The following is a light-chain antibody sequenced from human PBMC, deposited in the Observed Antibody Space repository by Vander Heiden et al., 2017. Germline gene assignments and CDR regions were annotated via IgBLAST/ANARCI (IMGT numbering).Light chain of an antibody. CDR3: LHYMGSGIVV. J-gene: IGLJ3*02. Sequence: TVVTQEPSFSVYPGGTVTLTCGLTSGSVSTNNAPSWYQQTPVHAPLILVSNTKSRSSGVPDRFSASILGKNAATTIAGAQADDDADYYGLHYMGSGIVVFGGGTKLTVL. V-gene: IGLV8-61*01. CDR1: SGSVSTNNA. CDR2: NTK.